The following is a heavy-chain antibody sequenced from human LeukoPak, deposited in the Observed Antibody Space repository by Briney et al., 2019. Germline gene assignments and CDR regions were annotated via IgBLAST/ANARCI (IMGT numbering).Heavy chain of an antibody. V-gene: IGHV3-23*01. Sequence: GGPLRLSCAVSGITLSNYGMSWVRRAPGKGLEWVAGIGGSGGGTNYADSVKGRFIISRDNAKNTLYLQMSSLRVEDTAVYFCAKRGVVIRVILVGFHKEAYYFDSWGQGALVTVSS. CDR3: AKRGVVIRVILVGFHKEAYYFDS. CDR1: GITLSNYG. J-gene: IGHJ4*02. D-gene: IGHD3-22*01. CDR2: IGGSGGGT.